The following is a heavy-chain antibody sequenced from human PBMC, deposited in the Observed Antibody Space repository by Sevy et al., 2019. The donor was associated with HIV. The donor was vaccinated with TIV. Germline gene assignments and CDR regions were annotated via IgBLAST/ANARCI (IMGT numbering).Heavy chain of an antibody. CDR3: ARGEAAGGTPIDY. CDR1: GYTFTSYG. J-gene: IGHJ4*02. CDR2: INGYNGNT. V-gene: IGHV1-18*04. Sequence: ASVKVSCKASGYTFTSYGISWVRQAPGQGLEWMGWINGYNGNTNYGQKLQGRVTMTTDKSTKTAYMELRSLGSDDTAVYYCARGEAAGGTPIDYWGQGTLVTVSS. D-gene: IGHD6-13*01.